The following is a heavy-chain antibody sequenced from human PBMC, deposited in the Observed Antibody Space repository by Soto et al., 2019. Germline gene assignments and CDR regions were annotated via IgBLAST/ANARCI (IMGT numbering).Heavy chain of an antibody. CDR2: INHSGSA. V-gene: IGHV4-34*01. J-gene: IGHJ4*02. D-gene: IGHD1-26*01. CDR3: ARGLISGSHYSGGWYYFDS. Sequence: SETLSLTCDVYGGSFSDYIWTWIRQTPGKGLQWIGQINHSGSANYNPSLKSRVTISVHTSSSQFSLKLSSVTAADTVVYYCARGLISGSHYSGGWYYFDSWGQGTQVT. CDR1: GGSFSDYI.